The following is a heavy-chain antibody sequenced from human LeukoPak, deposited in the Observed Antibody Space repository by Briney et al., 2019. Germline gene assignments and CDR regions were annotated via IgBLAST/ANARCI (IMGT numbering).Heavy chain of an antibody. CDR2: IKKDGSQK. CDR3: ERLKYDFWSGVWEGYYMDV. D-gene: IGHD3-3*01. CDR1: GFTFSNDW. V-gene: IGHV3-7*01. Sequence: PGGSLRLSCAASGFTFSNDWMTWVRQAPGKGLEWVANIKKDGSQKNYVDSVEGRFTISRDNAKNSVYLQVNSLRAEDTAVYYGERLKYDFWSGVWEGYYMDVWGKGTTVTVSS. J-gene: IGHJ6*03.